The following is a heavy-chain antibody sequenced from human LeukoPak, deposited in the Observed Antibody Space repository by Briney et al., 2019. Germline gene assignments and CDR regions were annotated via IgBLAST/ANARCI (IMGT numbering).Heavy chain of an antibody. CDR3: ARDGQYSSGWYGEAGYFDY. CDR2: IIPIFGTA. CDR1: GGTFSSYA. D-gene: IGHD6-19*01. J-gene: IGHJ4*02. Sequence: SVKVSCKASGGTFSSYAISWVRQAPGQGLEWMGGIIPIFGTANYAQKFQGRVTITADESTSTAYMELSSLRSEDTAVYYCARDGQYSSGWYGEAGYFDYWGQGTLVTVSS. V-gene: IGHV1-69*01.